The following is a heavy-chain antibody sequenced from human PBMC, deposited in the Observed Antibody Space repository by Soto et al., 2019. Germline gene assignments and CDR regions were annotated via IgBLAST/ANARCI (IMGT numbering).Heavy chain of an antibody. Sequence: QVQLVQSGAEVKEPGASVKVSCKASGFTFQNYHMHWVRQAPGQGLEWMGIIHPSGDTTTYAQNFQGRLAMTRDTSTSTAYMELSSLTSGDTGVYYCAKDLWGSWTVDYWGQGTLITVSS. CDR1: GFTFQNYH. J-gene: IGHJ4*02. V-gene: IGHV1-46*02. D-gene: IGHD3-16*01. CDR2: IHPSGDTT. CDR3: AKDLWGSWTVDY.